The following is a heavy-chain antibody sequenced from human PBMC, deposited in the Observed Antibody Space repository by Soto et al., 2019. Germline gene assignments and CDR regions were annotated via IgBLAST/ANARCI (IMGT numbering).Heavy chain of an antibody. V-gene: IGHV3-64*01. CDR2: ISSNGGST. CDR1: GFTFSSYA. CDR3: ARGSVVVTATYFQY. D-gene: IGHD2-21*02. J-gene: IGHJ1*01. Sequence: EVQLVESGGGLVQPGGSLRLSCAASGFTFSSYAMHWVRQAPGKGLEYVSAISSNGGSTHYANSVKGRFIISRDNSKNTLYLQMGSLRDEDKAVYYCARGSVVVTATYFQYWGQGTLVTVSS.